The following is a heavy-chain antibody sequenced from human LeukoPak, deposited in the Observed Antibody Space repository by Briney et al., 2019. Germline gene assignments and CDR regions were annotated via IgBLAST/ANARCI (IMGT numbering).Heavy chain of an antibody. D-gene: IGHD3-9*01. V-gene: IGHV3-23*01. CDR2: ISRTGTT. CDR1: GFTFSSYW. Sequence: GGSLRLSCAASGFTFSSYWMSWVRQAPGKGLEWVSPISRTGTTYYADSVKGRFTSSRDNSKNTLYLQMNSLRAEDTAIYYCAKESILTGYVECWGQGTLVTVSS. CDR3: AKESILTGYVEC. J-gene: IGHJ4*02.